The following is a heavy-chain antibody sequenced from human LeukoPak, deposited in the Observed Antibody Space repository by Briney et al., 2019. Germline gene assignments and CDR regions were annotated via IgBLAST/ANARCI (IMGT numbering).Heavy chain of an antibody. CDR2: TYYRSKWYN. CDR3: AREGLLRHSTSYPLPPRGNWFDP. D-gene: IGHD3-22*01. CDR1: GDSVSSNSAA. Sequence: SQTLSLTCAISGDSVSSNSAAWNWIRQSPSRGLEWLGRTYYRSKWYNDYAVSVKSRITINPDTSKNQFSLQLNSVTPEDTAVYYCAREGLLRHSTSYPLPPRGNWFDPWGQGTLVTVSS. J-gene: IGHJ5*02. V-gene: IGHV6-1*01.